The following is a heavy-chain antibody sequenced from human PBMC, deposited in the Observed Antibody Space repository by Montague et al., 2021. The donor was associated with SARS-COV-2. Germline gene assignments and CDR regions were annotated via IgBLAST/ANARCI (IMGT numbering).Heavy chain of an antibody. J-gene: IGHJ6*03. CDR2: ISYSGRT. D-gene: IGHD3-10*01. CDR3: ASSYYYGSGTYVYNYYMDV. V-gene: IGHV4-39*01. Sequence: SESLSLTCTVSGGSVSSSPYYWGWIRQPPGRGLEWVGSISYSGRTYFXPSLKGRLTISVDSSENQLSLRLSSVTAADTAVYYCASSYYYGSGTYVYNYYMDVWGKGTTVTVSS. CDR1: GGSVSSSPYY.